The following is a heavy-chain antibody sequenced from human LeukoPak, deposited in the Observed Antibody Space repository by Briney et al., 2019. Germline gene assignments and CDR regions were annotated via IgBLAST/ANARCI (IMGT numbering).Heavy chain of an antibody. D-gene: IGHD3-22*01. CDR3: AKSRSSRSGYLAYYFDF. Sequence: PGGSLRLSCAASGFTFRNYAMSWVRQAPGKGLESVSTISGGCGSTYYADSVRGGFTISRDNSKNPLCLQMSSLRVEGTAVYYCAKSRSSRSGYLAYYFDFWGQGTLVTVSS. CDR2: ISGGCGST. J-gene: IGHJ4*02. CDR1: GFTFRNYA. V-gene: IGHV3-23*01.